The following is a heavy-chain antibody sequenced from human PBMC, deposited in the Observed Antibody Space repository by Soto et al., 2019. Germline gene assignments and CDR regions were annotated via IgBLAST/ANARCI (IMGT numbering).Heavy chain of an antibody. CDR3: ARYSSSPYYYYGMDV. Sequence: SETLSLTCTVSGGSISSGDYYWSWIRQPPGKGLEWTGYIYYSGSTYYNPSLKSRVTISVDTSKNQFSLKLSSVTAADTAVYYCARYSSSPYYYYGMDVWGQGTTVTVSS. CDR1: GGSISSGDYY. J-gene: IGHJ6*02. D-gene: IGHD6-6*01. CDR2: IYYSGST. V-gene: IGHV4-30-4*01.